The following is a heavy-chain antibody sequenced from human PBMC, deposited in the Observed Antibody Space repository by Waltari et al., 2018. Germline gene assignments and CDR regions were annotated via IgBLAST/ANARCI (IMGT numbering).Heavy chain of an antibody. J-gene: IGHJ4*02. D-gene: IGHD2-8*01. Sequence: EVQLMGTGGGLLQPGGSLRLSCAASGFTASRNYMSGVRQATGKGLEWVSVIYSGRSTDYADSVKGRFTISRDNSKNTLYLQMNSLRAEDTAVYYCARDTNGNYFDYWGQGTLVTVSS. V-gene: IGHV3-53*02. CDR1: GFTASRNY. CDR3: ARDTNGNYFDY. CDR2: IYSGRST.